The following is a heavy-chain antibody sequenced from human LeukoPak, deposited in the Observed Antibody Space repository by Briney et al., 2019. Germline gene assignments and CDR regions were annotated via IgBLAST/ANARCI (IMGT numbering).Heavy chain of an antibody. CDR2: MYYSGIS. CDR3: ARLCYPGWYFDY. D-gene: IGHD3-10*02. CDR1: GGSFSGYY. Sequence: SETLSLTCAVYGGSFSGYYWSWIRQPPGKGLEWIGSMYYSGISYYNPSLKSRVTISVDTSKNQFSLRLSSVTAADTAMYYCARLCYPGWYFDYWGQGTLVTVSS. V-gene: IGHV4-34*01. J-gene: IGHJ4*02.